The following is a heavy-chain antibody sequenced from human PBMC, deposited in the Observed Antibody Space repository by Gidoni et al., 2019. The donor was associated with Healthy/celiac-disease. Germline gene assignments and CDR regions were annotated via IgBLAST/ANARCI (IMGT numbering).Heavy chain of an antibody. CDR1: GFTFSSSS. CDR2: ISSSSSYI. CDR3: ARDGTGYSRGEYYYYYGMDV. Sequence: EVQLVESGGGLVKPGGSLRLSCAASGFTFSSSSMIWVRQAPGKGLEWVSSISSSSSYIYYADSVKGRFTISRDNAKNSLYRQMNSLRAEDTAVYYCARDGTGYSRGEYYYYYGMDVWGQGTTVTVSS. J-gene: IGHJ6*02. V-gene: IGHV3-21*01. D-gene: IGHD6-13*01.